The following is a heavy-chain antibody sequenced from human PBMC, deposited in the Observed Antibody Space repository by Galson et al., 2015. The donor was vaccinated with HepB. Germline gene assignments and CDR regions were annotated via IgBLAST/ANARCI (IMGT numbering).Heavy chain of an antibody. D-gene: IGHD2-2*01. CDR2: ISYDGSNK. CDR3: AKDLQDIVVVPTAFLD. V-gene: IGHV3-30*18. CDR1: GFTFSSYG. J-gene: IGHJ4*02. Sequence: SLRLSCAASGFTFSSYGMHWVRQAPGKGLEWVAVISYDGSNKYYADSVKGRFTISRDNSKYTLYLQMNSLRVEDTAVYYCAKDLQDIVVVPTAFLDWGQGTLVTVSP.